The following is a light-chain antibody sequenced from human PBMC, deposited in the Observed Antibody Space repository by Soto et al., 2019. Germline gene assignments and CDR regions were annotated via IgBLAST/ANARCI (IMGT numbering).Light chain of an antibody. J-gene: IGLJ3*02. CDR1: SSDVGGYNY. V-gene: IGLV2-14*03. CDR2: DVS. Sequence: QSALTQPASVSGSPGQSITISCTGTSSDVGGYNYVSWYQHHPGKAPKLMIYDVSNRPSGVSNRFSGSKSGNTASLTISGHQAEAEADYYCSSYTSSSTLVVFGGGTKVTVL. CDR3: SSYTSSSTLVV.